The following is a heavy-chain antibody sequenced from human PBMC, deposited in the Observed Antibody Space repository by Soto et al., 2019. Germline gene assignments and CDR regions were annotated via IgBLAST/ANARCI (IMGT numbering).Heavy chain of an antibody. CDR2: IGSGGDT. V-gene: IGHV3-13*01. Sequence: EVQLVESGGGLVQAGGSLRLSCAASGFTLSSYDIHWVRQATGEGLAWVSGIGSGGDTHYADSVKGRFIISREDGKNSLYLQMNNLRVGDMAVYYCTRKTPPTGMEVWGQGATVTVSS. CDR1: GFTLSSYD. D-gene: IGHD3-9*01. J-gene: IGHJ6*02. CDR3: TRKTPPTGMEV.